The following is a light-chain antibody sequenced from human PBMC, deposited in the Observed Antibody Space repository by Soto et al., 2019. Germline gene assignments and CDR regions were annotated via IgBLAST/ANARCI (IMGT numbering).Light chain of an antibody. V-gene: IGKV1-5*03. CDR2: KAS. Sequence: DIQMTQSPSTLSASVGDRVTITCRASQSISSWLAWYQQKPGKAPKLLIYKASSLESGVPSRFSGSGSGTEFTLNISSLQPDDFATYYCHQYNSYSSWTFGQGTKVEIK. CDR3: HQYNSYSSWT. CDR1: QSISSW. J-gene: IGKJ1*01.